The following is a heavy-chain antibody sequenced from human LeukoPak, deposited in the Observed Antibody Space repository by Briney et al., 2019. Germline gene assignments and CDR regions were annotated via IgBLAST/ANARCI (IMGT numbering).Heavy chain of an antibody. V-gene: IGHV3-33*01. D-gene: IGHD6-13*01. Sequence: GRSLRLSCAASGFTFSSYGMHWVRQAPGKGLEWVAIMWYDGSNKYYTDSVKGRFTISRDSSKNTLYLQMNSLRAEDTAVYYCARDRAAADLDYWGQGTLVTVSS. J-gene: IGHJ4*02. CDR1: GFTFSSYG. CDR3: ARDRAAADLDY. CDR2: MWYDGSNK.